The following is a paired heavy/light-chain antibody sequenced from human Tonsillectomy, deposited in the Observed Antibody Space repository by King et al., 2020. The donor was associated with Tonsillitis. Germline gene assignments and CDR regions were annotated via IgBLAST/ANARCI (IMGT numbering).Heavy chain of an antibody. CDR3: AHKRRFPGAFDY. V-gene: IGHV2-5*01. D-gene: IGHD7-27*01. CDR2: IYWNGDE. CDR1: GFSLSSHGVG. J-gene: IGHJ4*02. Sequence: QITLKESGPTLVKPTQTLTLTCTFSGFSLSSHGVGVGWVRQPPGKALEWLALIYWNGDERYSPSLKSRLTITKDTSKNQVVLTMTNMDAVDTATYYCAHKRRFPGAFDYWGQGTLVTASS.
Light chain of an antibody. CDR3: QQTYSTPYT. J-gene: IGKJ2*01. V-gene: IGKV1-39*01. Sequence: DIQMTQSPSSLSASVGDSVTITCRASQSITTYLHWYQRKPGKAPTLLIYTTSNLQSGVPSRFSGSGFGTDFALTITSLQPEDFATYYCQQTYSTPYTFGQGTNLE. CDR1: QSITTY. CDR2: TTS.